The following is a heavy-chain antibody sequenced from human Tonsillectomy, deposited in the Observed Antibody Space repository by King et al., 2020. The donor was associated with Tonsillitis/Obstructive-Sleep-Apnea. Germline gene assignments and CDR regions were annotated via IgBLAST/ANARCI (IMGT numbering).Heavy chain of an antibody. J-gene: IGHJ4*02. CDR2: INTNTGNP. CDR1: GYSFTSYA. Sequence: QLVQSGSELKKPGASVKVSCKASGYSFTSYAINWVRQAPGQGLEWKGWINTNTGNPTYAQGFTGRFVFSLDTSVSTAYLQISSLKSEDTAVYYCARDPIDDWNYVVGFDYWGQGTLVTVSS. V-gene: IGHV7-4-1*02. CDR3: ARDPIDDWNYVVGFDY. D-gene: IGHD1-7*01.